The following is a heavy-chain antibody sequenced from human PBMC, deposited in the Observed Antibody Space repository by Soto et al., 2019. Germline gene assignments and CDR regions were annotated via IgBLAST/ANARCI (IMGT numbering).Heavy chain of an antibody. CDR3: ARGATVTPPYMDV. V-gene: IGHV4-34*01. D-gene: IGHD4-4*01. CDR2: INHSGST. Sequence: SETLSLTCAVYGGSFSGYYWSWIRQPPGKGLEWIGEINHSGSTNYNPSLKSRVTISVDTSKNQFSLKLSSVTAADAAVYFCARGATVTPPYMDVWGKGTKVTGSS. J-gene: IGHJ6*03. CDR1: GGSFSGYY.